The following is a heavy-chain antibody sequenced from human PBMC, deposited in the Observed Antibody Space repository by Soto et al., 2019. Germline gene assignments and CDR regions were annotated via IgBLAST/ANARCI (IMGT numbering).Heavy chain of an antibody. CDR3: TRDHRPADYGAKWYFDL. Sequence: SVKHSRRASGYTFNKYGISWVRHDPRQGLEWMGWISPYNGDTNSAPRLQGRVTMTTDTSTSTAYMELRRLRSDDTAVYYCTRDHRPADYGAKWYFDLWGRGTLGT. J-gene: IGHJ2*01. CDR2: ISPYNGDT. D-gene: IGHD4-17*01. V-gene: IGHV1-18*01. CDR1: GYTFNKYG.